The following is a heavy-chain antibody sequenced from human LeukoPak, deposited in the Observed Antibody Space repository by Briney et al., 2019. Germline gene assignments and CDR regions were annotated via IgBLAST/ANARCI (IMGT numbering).Heavy chain of an antibody. CDR1: GYTFTSYD. V-gene: IGHV1-8*01. Sequence: ASVKVSCKASGYTFTSYDINWVRQATGQGLEWMGWMNPNSGNTGYAQKFQGRVTMARNTSISTAYMELSSLRSEDTAVYYCARGTYYYDSSGCRAFDIWGQGTMVTVSS. J-gene: IGHJ3*02. CDR3: ARGTYYYDSSGCRAFDI. CDR2: MNPNSGNT. D-gene: IGHD3-22*01.